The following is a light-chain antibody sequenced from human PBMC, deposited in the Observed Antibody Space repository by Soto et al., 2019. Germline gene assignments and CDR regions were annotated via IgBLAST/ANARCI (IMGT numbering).Light chain of an antibody. Sequence: DIQMTQSPSALSASVGDRVTITCQASQDISNYLNWYQQKPGKAPKLLIYDASSLESGVPSRFSGSGSGTDFTLTISSLQPEDFATYYCQQSYSTPHTFGQGTRLEI. CDR2: DAS. J-gene: IGKJ5*01. V-gene: IGKV1-39*01. CDR1: QDISNY. CDR3: QQSYSTPHT.